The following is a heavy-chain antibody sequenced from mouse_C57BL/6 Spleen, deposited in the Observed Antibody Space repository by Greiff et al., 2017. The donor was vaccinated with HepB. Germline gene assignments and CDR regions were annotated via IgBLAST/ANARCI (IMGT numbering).Heavy chain of an antibody. Sequence: QVQLQQPGAELVMPGASVKLSCKASGYTFTSYWMHWVKQRPGQGLEWIGEIDPSDSYTNYNQKFKGKSTLTVDKSSSKAYMQLSSLTSEDSAVYDCARRSNPYYYAMDYWGKGTSVTVSS. CDR3: ARRSNPYYYAMDY. CDR1: GYTFTSYW. V-gene: IGHV1-69*01. D-gene: IGHD2-5*01. CDR2: IDPSDSYT. J-gene: IGHJ4*01.